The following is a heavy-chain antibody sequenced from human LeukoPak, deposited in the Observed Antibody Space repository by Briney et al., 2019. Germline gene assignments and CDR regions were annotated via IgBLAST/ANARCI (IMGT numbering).Heavy chain of an antibody. Sequence: WGSLRPPCAASGFSFSSYEMNWVRQAPGKGLEWVSYISSSGSTIYYADSVKGRFTISRDSAKNSLYLQMNSLRAEDTAVYYCARVLRGQQLDHWGQGTLVTVSS. J-gene: IGHJ4*02. D-gene: IGHD6-13*01. CDR3: ARVLRGQQLDH. CDR1: GFSFSSYE. V-gene: IGHV3-48*03. CDR2: ISSSGSTI.